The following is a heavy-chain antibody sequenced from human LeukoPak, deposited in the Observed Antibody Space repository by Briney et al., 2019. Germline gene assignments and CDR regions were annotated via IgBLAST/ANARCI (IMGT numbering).Heavy chain of an antibody. J-gene: IGHJ5*02. V-gene: IGHV4-59*01. CDR3: ARVNLLRWFDP. Sequence: SETLSLTCTVSGGSISSYYWSWIRQPPGKGLEWIGYINYSGSTNYNPSLKSRVTISVDTSKNQFSLKLSSVTAADTAVYYCARVNLLRWFDPWGQGTLVTVSS. CDR1: GGSISSYY. D-gene: IGHD3-16*01. CDR2: INYSGST.